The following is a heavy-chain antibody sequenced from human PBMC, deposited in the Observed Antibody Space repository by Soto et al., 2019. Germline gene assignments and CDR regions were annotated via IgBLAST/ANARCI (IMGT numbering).Heavy chain of an antibody. Sequence: SVKVSCKASGGTFGSDAITWVRQAPGQGLEWVGRIIPIFGTTNYAQNLQGRVTISADKSTLTSYMELHSLTSDDTALYYCARDRTDSGYYTNWLDPWGKGTQVTVSS. J-gene: IGHJ5*02. CDR2: IIPIFGTT. CDR3: ARDRTDSGYYTNWLDP. D-gene: IGHD3-22*01. V-gene: IGHV1-69*06. CDR1: GGTFGSDA.